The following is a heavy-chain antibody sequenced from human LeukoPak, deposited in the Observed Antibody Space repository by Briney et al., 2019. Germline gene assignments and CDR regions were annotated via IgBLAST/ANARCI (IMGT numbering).Heavy chain of an antibody. V-gene: IGHV3-48*03. CDR1: GFSIINYG. CDR3: VLRGAVAAADF. CDR2: IFTSDSSI. Sequence: GGSLRLSCAASGFSIINYGMTWVRQAPGKGLEWVSYIFTSDSSIFFADSVRGRFTISRDNAKNSLYLQMNSLRAEDTAIYYCVLRGAVAAADFWGQGTLVTVSS. J-gene: IGHJ4*02. D-gene: IGHD6-19*01.